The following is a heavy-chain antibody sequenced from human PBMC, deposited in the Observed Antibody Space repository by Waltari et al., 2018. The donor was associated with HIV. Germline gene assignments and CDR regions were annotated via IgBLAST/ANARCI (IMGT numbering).Heavy chain of an antibody. J-gene: IGHJ4*02. CDR1: GFTFSTSA. CDR2: IHGSGADT. Sequence: EVQLLESGGGLVQPGGSLRLSCAASGFTFSTSAMNWVRQSPGKGLEWVSAIHGSGADTFYVDSVKGRFIISRDNSKNTLFLQMNSLGAEDTALYYCAKERAAGTFDYWGQGTLVTVSS. CDR3: AKERAAGTFDY. D-gene: IGHD6-13*01. V-gene: IGHV3-23*01.